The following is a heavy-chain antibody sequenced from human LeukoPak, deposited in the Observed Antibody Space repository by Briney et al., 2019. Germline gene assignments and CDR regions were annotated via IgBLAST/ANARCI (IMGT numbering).Heavy chain of an antibody. CDR1: GFPFSYYS. D-gene: IGHD1-26*01. Sequence: GGSLRLPCAASGFPFSYYSMHWVRQAPGKGLEWVAVISYDEDNKYYADSVKGRFAISRDNSKDTLYLQMNSLRAGDTAVYYCARSPTRSLRVGEFDFWGQGTLVTVSS. J-gene: IGHJ4*02. CDR3: ARSPTRSLRVGEFDF. CDR2: ISYDEDNK. V-gene: IGHV3-30*09.